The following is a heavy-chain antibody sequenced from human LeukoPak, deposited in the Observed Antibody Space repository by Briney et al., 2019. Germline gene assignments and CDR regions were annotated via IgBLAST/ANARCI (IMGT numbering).Heavy chain of an antibody. J-gene: IGHJ4*02. CDR3: ARQKVTAIGPLDY. D-gene: IGHD2-21*02. CDR1: GGSISSSSYY. Sequence: SETLSLTCTVSGGSISSSSYYWGWIRQPPGKGLEWIGSMYYSGSTYYNPSLKSRVTISVDTSKNQFSLKLTSVTAADTAVYYRARQKVTAIGPLDYWGQGSLVTVSS. CDR2: MYYSGST. V-gene: IGHV4-39*01.